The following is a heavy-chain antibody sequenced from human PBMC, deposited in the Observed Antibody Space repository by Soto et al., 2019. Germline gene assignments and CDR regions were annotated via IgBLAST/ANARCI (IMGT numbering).Heavy chain of an antibody. CDR3: ATTYGQAYYYYGMDI. V-gene: IGHV3-21*01. D-gene: IGHD2-8*01. J-gene: IGHJ6*02. CDR1: GLPFSGYT. Sequence: EVQLVESGGGLVKPGGSLRLYCAGSGLPFSGYTMNWVRQAPGKGLEWVSCMSGTNSYIYYADSVKGRFTISRDNAKNTLYLQLNSLRAEDTAVYYCATTYGQAYYYYGMDIWGQGTTVTVSS. CDR2: MSGTNSYI.